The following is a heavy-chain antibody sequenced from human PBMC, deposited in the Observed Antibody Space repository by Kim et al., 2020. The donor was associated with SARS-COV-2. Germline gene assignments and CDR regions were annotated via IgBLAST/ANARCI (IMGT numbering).Heavy chain of an antibody. J-gene: IGHJ3*01. CDR3: ARQVSCAWFNFDL. V-gene: IGHV4-39*01. D-gene: IGHD2-15*01. Sequence: STLSLKKRLTISVDTSKKQFSLKVTSVTAADTAMYYCARQVSCAWFNFDLWGQGTMVTVSS.